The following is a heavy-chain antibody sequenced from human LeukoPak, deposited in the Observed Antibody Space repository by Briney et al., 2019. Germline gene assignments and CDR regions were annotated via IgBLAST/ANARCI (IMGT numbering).Heavy chain of an antibody. V-gene: IGHV3-23*01. CDR1: GLTFSTYV. CDR3: AKIIQYTAATGTGLES. D-gene: IGHD6-13*01. Sequence: GGSLRLSCAASGLTFSTYVMNWVRQAPGKGLEWVSTINGGGDGTYYADSVRGRITVSRDNSRNTLYLQMNFLGVEDTAVYYCAKIIQYTAATGTGLESWGQGSLVTVSP. J-gene: IGHJ4*02. CDR2: INGGGDGT.